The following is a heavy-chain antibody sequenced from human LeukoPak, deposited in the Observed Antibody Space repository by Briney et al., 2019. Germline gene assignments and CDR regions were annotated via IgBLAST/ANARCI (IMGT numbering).Heavy chain of an antibody. CDR1: GYTLTELS. D-gene: IGHD3-3*01. Sequence: ASVKVSCKVSGYTLTELSMHWVRQAPGKGLEWMGGFDPEDGETIYAQKFQGRVTMTEDTSTDTAYMELSSLRSEDTAVYYCATVPTYYDFWSGGKWFDPWGQGTLVTVS. CDR3: ATVPTYYDFWSGGKWFDP. CDR2: FDPEDGET. V-gene: IGHV1-24*01. J-gene: IGHJ5*02.